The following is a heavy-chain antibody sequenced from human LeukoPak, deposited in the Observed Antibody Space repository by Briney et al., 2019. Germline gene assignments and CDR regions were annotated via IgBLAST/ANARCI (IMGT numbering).Heavy chain of an antibody. CDR1: GYTGTIYG. Sequence: GASVKVSCTASGYTGTIYGISWVRQAPGQGLEWMGWISAYNGNTNYAQKLQGRLTMTTDTSTSTAYMELRSLRSDATAVYYCAREYASYTDNWFDPWGQGTLVTVSS. CDR2: ISAYNGNT. J-gene: IGHJ5*02. D-gene: IGHD2-2*02. CDR3: AREYASYTDNWFDP. V-gene: IGHV1-18*01.